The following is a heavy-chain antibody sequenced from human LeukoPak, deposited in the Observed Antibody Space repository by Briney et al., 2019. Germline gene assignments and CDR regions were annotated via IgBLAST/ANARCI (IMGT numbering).Heavy chain of an antibody. J-gene: IGHJ3*02. D-gene: IGHD3-16*02. Sequence: PSETLSLTCAVYGESLQSFYWSWIRQPPGKGLEWIGYIYYSGSTNYNPSLKSRVTISVDTSKNQFSLKLSSVTAADTAVYYCAGYMTPDAFDIWGQGTMVTVSS. CDR2: IYYSGST. CDR3: AGYMTPDAFDI. V-gene: IGHV4-59*08. CDR1: GESLQSFY.